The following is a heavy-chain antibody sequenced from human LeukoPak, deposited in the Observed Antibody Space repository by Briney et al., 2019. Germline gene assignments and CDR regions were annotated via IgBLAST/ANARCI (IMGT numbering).Heavy chain of an antibody. CDR2: INHSGST. D-gene: IGHD4-11*01. CDR1: GGSFSGYY. J-gene: IGHJ6*03. CDR3: ARLKPYSNYYYYYYMDV. Sequence: PSETLSLTCAVYGGSFSGYYWSWIRQPPGKGLEWIGEINHSGSTNYNPSHKSRVTISVDTSKNQFSLKLSSVTAADTAVYYCARLKPYSNYYYYYYMDVWGKGTTVTVSS. V-gene: IGHV4-34*01.